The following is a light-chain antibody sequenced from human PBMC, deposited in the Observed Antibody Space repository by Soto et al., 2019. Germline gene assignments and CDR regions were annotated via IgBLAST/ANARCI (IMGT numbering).Light chain of an antibody. CDR1: QGIANF. J-gene: IGKJ3*01. Sequence: IQLTQSPSSLSASVGDRVTISCRASQGIANFLAWYQQKPGKAPKLLIYAASTLLSGVTSRFSGSGSGTDFTLTISSLQPEDFATYYCQQLNSFPIPFGPGTKVDIK. V-gene: IGKV1-9*01. CDR3: QQLNSFPIP. CDR2: AAS.